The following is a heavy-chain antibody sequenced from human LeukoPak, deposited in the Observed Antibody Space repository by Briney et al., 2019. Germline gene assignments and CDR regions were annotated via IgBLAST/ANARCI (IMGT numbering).Heavy chain of an antibody. D-gene: IGHD6-6*01. J-gene: IGHJ4*02. Sequence: APGRVCCTASGGTFSSYAISWGRQAPGQGLKWWGGIIPIFGTANYAQKFQGRVTMTRDMSTSTVYMELSSLRSEDTAVYYCAREYSSSWRYFDYWGQGTLVTVSS. CDR3: AREYSSSWRYFDY. CDR2: IIPIFGTA. CDR1: GGTFSSYA. V-gene: IGHV1-69*05.